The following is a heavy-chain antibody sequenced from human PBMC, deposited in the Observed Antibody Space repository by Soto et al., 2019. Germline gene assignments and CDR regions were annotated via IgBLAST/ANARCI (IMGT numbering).Heavy chain of an antibody. Sequence: QVKLVQSGAEVKKPGASVKVSCKASGYTFTGYYMHWVRQAPGQGLEWMGWINPNSGGTNYAQKFQGRVTMTRDTSISTAYMELSRLRSDDTAVYYCALMGGSDSSGLYPQHFFDYWGQGTLVTVS. D-gene: IGHD6-19*01. CDR3: ALMGGSDSSGLYPQHFFDY. CDR1: GYTFTGYY. J-gene: IGHJ4*02. CDR2: INPNSGGT. V-gene: IGHV1-2*02.